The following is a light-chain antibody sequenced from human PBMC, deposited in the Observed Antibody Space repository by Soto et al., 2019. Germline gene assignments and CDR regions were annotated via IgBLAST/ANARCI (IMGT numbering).Light chain of an antibody. V-gene: IGKV3-15*01. CDR1: QSVSSS. Sequence: EIMITQSPPTLSSSPSERSTLSCRASQSVSSSLAWYQQKPGQAPRLLIYGASTRATGTPARFSGSGSGTEFTLTISSLQSEDFAVYYCQQYKSWPPITFGQGTRLEIK. CDR2: GAS. CDR3: QQYKSWPPIT. J-gene: IGKJ5*01.